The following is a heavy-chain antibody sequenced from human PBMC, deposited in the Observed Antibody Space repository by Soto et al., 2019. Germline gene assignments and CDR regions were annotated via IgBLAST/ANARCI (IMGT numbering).Heavy chain of an antibody. CDR3: AKVNGRYCSSTSCHFDY. CDR2: ISGSGGST. J-gene: IGHJ4*02. V-gene: IGHV3-23*01. D-gene: IGHD2-2*01. Sequence: GGSLRLSCAASGFTFSSYAMSWVRQAPGKGLEWVSAISGSGGSTYYADSVKGRFTISRDNSKNTLYLQMNSLRAEDTAVYYCAKVNGRYCSSTSCHFDYWGQGTLVTVSS. CDR1: GFTFSSYA.